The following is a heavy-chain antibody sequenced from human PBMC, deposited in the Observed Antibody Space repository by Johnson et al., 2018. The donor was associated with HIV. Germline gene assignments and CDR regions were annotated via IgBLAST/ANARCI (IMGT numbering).Heavy chain of an antibody. Sequence: VQLVESGGGLVQPGGSLRLSCAASGFSISTEWMTWVRQAPGKGLEWVANIKEDGSVKYYADSVKGRFTISRDNSKNTLYLQMNSLRAEDTAVYYCAKASYRSSGWGAFDIWGQGTMVTVSS. J-gene: IGHJ3*02. V-gene: IGHV3-7*01. CDR1: GFSISTEW. CDR3: AKASYRSSGWGAFDI. CDR2: IKEDGSVK. D-gene: IGHD6-6*01.